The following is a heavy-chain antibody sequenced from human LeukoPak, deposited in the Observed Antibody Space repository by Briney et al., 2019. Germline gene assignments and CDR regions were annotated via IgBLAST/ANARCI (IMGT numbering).Heavy chain of an antibody. J-gene: IGHJ4*02. V-gene: IGHV1-69*04. CDR2: IIPILGIA. CDR1: GGTFSSYA. D-gene: IGHD6-19*01. CDR3: ARLGVAVAATGKNYFDY. Sequence: VASVEVSCKASGGTFSSYAISWVRQAPGQGLEWMGRIIPILGIANYAQKFQGRVTITADKSTSTAYMELSSLRSEDTAVYYCARLGVAVAATGKNYFDYWGQGTLVTVSS.